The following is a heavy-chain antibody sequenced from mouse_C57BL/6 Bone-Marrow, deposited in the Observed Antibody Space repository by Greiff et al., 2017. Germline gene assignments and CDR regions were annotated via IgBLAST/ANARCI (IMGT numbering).Heavy chain of an antibody. CDR2: IWSGGST. CDR3: ATPTIVTPGYFDV. J-gene: IGHJ1*03. V-gene: IGHV2-2*01. D-gene: IGHD2-5*01. CDR1: GFSLTSYG. Sequence: VQLKESGPGLVQPSQSLSITCTVSGFSLTSYGVHWVRQSPGKGLEWLGVIWSGGSTDYNAAFISRLSISKDNSKSQVFFKMNSLQADDTAIYYCATPTIVTPGYFDVWGTGTTVTVSS.